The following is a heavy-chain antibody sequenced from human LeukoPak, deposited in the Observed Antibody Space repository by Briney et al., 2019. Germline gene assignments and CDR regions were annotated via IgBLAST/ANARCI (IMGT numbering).Heavy chain of an antibody. D-gene: IGHD2-15*01. Sequence: SETLSLTCTVSGGSISSYYWSWIRQPPGKGLEWIGYIYYSGSTHYNPSLKSRVTISVDTSKNQFSLKLNSVIAADTAVYYCAREVNEPASTDAFDIWGQGTMVTVSS. J-gene: IGHJ3*02. CDR1: GGSISSYY. V-gene: IGHV4-59*12. CDR3: AREVNEPASTDAFDI. CDR2: IYYSGST.